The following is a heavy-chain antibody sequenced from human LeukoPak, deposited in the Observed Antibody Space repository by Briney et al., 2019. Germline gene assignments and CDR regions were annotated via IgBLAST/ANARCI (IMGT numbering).Heavy chain of an antibody. J-gene: IGHJ5*02. CDR1: GFTFSSYA. D-gene: IGHD2-21*02. CDR3: AKQVAYCGGDCYNL. CDR2: ISGSGGST. V-gene: IGHV3-23*01. Sequence: GGSLRLSCAASGFTFSSYAMSLVRQAPGKGLEWVSAISGSGGSTYYADSVKGRFTISRDNSKNTLYLQMNSLRAEDTAVYYCAKQVAYCGGDCYNLWGQGTLVTVSS.